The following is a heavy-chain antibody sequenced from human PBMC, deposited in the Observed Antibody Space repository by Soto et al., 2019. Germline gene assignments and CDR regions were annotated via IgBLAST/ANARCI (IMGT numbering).Heavy chain of an antibody. CDR3: ARDWPHPPYSSSWYYYYYGMDV. D-gene: IGHD6-13*01. Sequence: GGSLRLSCAASGFTFSSYAMHWVRQAPGKGLEWVAVISYDGSNKYYADSVKGRFTISRDNSKNTLYLQMNSLRAEDTAVYYCARDWPHPPYSSSWYYYYYGMDVWGQGTTVTVSS. CDR2: ISYDGSNK. J-gene: IGHJ6*02. V-gene: IGHV3-30-3*01. CDR1: GFTFSSYA.